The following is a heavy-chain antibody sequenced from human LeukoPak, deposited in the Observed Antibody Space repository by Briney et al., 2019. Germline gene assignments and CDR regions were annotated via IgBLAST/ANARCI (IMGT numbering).Heavy chain of an antibody. D-gene: IGHD1-1*01. CDR2: ITWNGGST. CDR3: ARDAGGRTQREGWFDP. J-gene: IGHJ5*02. V-gene: IGHV3-20*04. CDR1: GFIFDDFD. Sequence: GGSLRLSCAASGFIFDDFDLTWVRQAPGKGLEWVSSITWNGGSTTYADSVKGRFTISRDNARNSLFLQMSSLRAEDTALYYCARDAGGRTQREGWFDPWGQGTLVTVSS.